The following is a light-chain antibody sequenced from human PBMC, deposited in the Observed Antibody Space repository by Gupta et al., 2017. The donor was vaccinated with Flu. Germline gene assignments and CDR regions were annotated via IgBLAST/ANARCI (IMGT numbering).Light chain of an antibody. CDR1: QSIASN. J-gene: IGKJ3*01. CDR2: GAS. V-gene: IGKV3-15*01. CDR3: QQYDNLPFT. Sequence: PAPLSVSPGESATLSCRASQSIASNLAWYQQKPGQAPRLLIYGASTRATGIPDRFSGSWSGTEFTLTISSLQSEDFAVYSCQQYDNLPFTFGPGTKVDV.